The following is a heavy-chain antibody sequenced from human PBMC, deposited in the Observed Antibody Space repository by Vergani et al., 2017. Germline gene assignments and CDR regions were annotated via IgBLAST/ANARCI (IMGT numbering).Heavy chain of an antibody. CDR3: ARGFIITTMIMDV. D-gene: IGHD3-22*01. J-gene: IGHJ6*04. V-gene: IGHV3-30-3*01. Sequence: VQLVESGGGVVQPGRSLRLSCAASGFTFSSYAMHWVRQAPGKGLEWVAVISYDGSNKYYADSVKGRFTISRDNSKNTLYLQMNSLRAEDTAVYYCARGFIITTMIMDVWGKGTTVTVSS. CDR1: GFTFSSYA. CDR2: ISYDGSNK.